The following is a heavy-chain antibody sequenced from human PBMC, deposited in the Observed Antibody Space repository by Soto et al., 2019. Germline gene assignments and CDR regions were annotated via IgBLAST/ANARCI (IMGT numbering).Heavy chain of an antibody. J-gene: IGHJ6*02. D-gene: IGHD2-21*01. Sequence: PGESLKISCKGSGYSFTSYWISWVRQMPGKGLEWMGRIDPSDSYTNYSPSFQGHVTISADKSISTAYLQWSSLKASDTAMYYCASHQIATTPGDYYYYGMDVWGQGTTVTVSS. V-gene: IGHV5-10-1*01. CDR2: IDPSDSYT. CDR1: GYSFTSYW. CDR3: ASHQIATTPGDYYYYGMDV.